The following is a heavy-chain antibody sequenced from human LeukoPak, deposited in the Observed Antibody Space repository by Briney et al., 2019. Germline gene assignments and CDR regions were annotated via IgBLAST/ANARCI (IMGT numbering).Heavy chain of an antibody. D-gene: IGHD3-22*01. CDR2: IRYDGSNK. CDR3: AKSRDCYDSSGYFNALGY. Sequence: PGGSLRLSCAASGFTFSSYGMHWVRQAPGKGLEWVAFIRYDGSNKYYADSVKGRSTISRDNSKNTLYLQMNSLRAEDTAVYYCAKSRDCYDSSGYFNALGYWGQGTLVTVSS. CDR1: GFTFSSYG. J-gene: IGHJ4*02. V-gene: IGHV3-30*02.